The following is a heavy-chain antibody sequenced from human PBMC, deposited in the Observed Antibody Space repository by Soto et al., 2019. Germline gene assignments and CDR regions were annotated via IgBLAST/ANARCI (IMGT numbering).Heavy chain of an antibody. CDR3: ATFDGYEPYNWFDP. V-gene: IGHV3-21*01. J-gene: IGHJ5*02. D-gene: IGHD5-12*01. CDR2: ISSSSSYI. Sequence: EVQLVESGGGLVKPGGSLRLSCAASGFTFSSYSMNWVRQAPGKGLEWVSSISSSSSYIYYADSVKGRFTISRDNAKNSLYLQMNSLRAEDTAVYYCATFDGYEPYNWFDPWGQGTLVTVSS. CDR1: GFTFSSYS.